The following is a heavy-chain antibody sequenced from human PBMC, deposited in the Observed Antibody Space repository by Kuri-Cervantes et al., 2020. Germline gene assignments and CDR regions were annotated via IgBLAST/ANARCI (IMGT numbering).Heavy chain of an antibody. CDR2: MNPNSGNT. V-gene: IGHV1-8*01. Sequence: ASVKVSCKASGYTFTSYDINWVRQATGQGLEWMGWMNPNSGNTGYAQKFQGRVTMTRNTSISTAYMELSTLRSEDTAVYYCAKRGYSYGELGYWGQGTLVTVSS. CDR1: GYTFTSYD. J-gene: IGHJ4*02. D-gene: IGHD5-18*01. CDR3: AKRGYSYGELGY.